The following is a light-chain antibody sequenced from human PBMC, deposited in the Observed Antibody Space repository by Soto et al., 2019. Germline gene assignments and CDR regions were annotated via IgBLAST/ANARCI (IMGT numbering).Light chain of an antibody. V-gene: IGLV1-40*01. CDR2: GNS. CDR1: SSNIGAGYD. J-gene: IGLJ1*01. Sequence: QSVLTQPPSVSGAPGQRVTISCTGSSSNIGAGYDVHWYQQLPGTAPKLLIYGNSNRPSGVPDRFSGSKSGTSASLAITGLQAEDEADYYCQSYDSSPSGLGNVFGTGTKVTVL. CDR3: QSYDSSPSGLGNV.